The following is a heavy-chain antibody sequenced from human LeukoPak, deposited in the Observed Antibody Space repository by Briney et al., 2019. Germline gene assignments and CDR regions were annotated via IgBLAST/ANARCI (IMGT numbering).Heavy chain of an antibody. CDR1: GHSFSSYG. J-gene: IGHJ5*02. D-gene: IGHD3-10*01. CDR3: ARARRVRGVSPDYSWLDP. V-gene: IGHV1-69*04. CDR2: IIPFLGIT. Sequence: SVKVSCKASGHSFSSYGVNWVRQAPGQGLEWMGMIIPFLGITHYAQRFQGRVTIRADKSTSTAYMELSSLRPEDTAVYYCARARRVRGVSPDYSWLDPWGQGTLVTVSS.